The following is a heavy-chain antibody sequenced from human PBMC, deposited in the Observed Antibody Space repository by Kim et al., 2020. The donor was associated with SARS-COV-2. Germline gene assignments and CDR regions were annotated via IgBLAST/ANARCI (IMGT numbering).Heavy chain of an antibody. D-gene: IGHD3-22*01. J-gene: IGHJ4*02. CDR3: ARDVRYDSSGYYDIFRDY. CDR2: IKQDGSEK. Sequence: GGSLRLSCAASGFTFSSYWMSWVRQAPGKGLEWVANIKQDGSEKYYVDSVKGRFTISRDNAKNSLYLQMNSLRAEDTAVYYCARDVRYDSSGYYDIFRDYWGQGTLVPVSS. CDR1: GFTFSSYW. V-gene: IGHV3-7*01.